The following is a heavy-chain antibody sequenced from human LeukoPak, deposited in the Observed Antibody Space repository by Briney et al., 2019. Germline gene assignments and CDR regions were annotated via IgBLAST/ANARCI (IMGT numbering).Heavy chain of an antibody. V-gene: IGHV1-8*01. CDR1: GYTFTSYD. CDR2: MNPNSGNT. J-gene: IGHJ5*02. Sequence: ASVKVSCKASGYTFTSYDINWVRQATGQGLEWMGWMNPNSGNTGYAQKFQGRVTMTRNTSISTAYMELSSLRSEDTAVYYCASRPSGYSSYDFTETWGQGTLVTVSS. D-gene: IGHD5-12*01. CDR3: ASRPSGYSSYDFTET.